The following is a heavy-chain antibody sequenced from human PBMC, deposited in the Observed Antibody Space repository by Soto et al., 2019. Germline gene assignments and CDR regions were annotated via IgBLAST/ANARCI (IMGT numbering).Heavy chain of an antibody. V-gene: IGHV3-21*06. CDR2: ISSTTNYI. J-gene: IGHJ4*02. Sequence: GGSLRLSCAASGFTFTRYSMNWVRQAPGKGLEWVSSISSTTNYICYGDSMKGRFTISRDNAKNSLYLEMNSLRAEDTAVYYCARESEDLTSNFDYWGQGTLVTVSS. CDR1: GFTFTRYS. CDR3: ARESEDLTSNFDY.